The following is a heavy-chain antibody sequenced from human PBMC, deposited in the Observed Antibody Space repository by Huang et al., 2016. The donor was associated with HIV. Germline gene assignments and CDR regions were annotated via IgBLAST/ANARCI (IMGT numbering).Heavy chain of an antibody. Sequence: EVQLVESGGGLVKPGGSLRLSCAASGFTFKDAWMSWVRQNPGKGLEWVGLIKTKDDGGTTDYAAPGKGRFSMSRDDSKNTFYLQMNSLKSEDTAVYYCTTWARTSAGGNWGQGTLVSVSS. CDR1: GFTFKDAW. CDR2: IKTKDDGGTT. D-gene: IGHD6-25*01. V-gene: IGHV3-15*01. J-gene: IGHJ4*02. CDR3: TTWARTSAGGN.